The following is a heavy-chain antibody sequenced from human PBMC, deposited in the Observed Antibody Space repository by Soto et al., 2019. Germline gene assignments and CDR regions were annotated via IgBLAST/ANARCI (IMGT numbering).Heavy chain of an antibody. Sequence: SETLSLTCAVYGGSFTGDYWTWIRQSPRKGLERIGYIYYSGTTRYNPSLKSRVIISVDTSKNQFSLKLSSVTAADTAVYYCARAEYYYDSSGYYLYFDYWGQGTLVTV. CDR2: IYYSGTT. V-gene: IGHV4-34*01. D-gene: IGHD3-22*01. CDR1: GGSFTGDY. J-gene: IGHJ4*02. CDR3: ARAEYYYDSSGYYLYFDY.